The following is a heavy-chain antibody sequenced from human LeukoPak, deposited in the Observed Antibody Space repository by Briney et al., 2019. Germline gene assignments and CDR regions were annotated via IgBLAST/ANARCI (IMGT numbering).Heavy chain of an antibody. J-gene: IGHJ4*02. CDR3: AREKRVAAAAIDY. CDR2: ISSSSSYI. D-gene: IGHD6-13*01. V-gene: IGHV3-21*01. Sequence: GGSLRLSCAASGFTFSSYSMNWVRQAPGKGLEWVSSISSSSSYIYYADSVKGRFTISRDNAKNSLYLQMNSLRAEDTAVYYCAREKRVAAAAIDYWGQGTLVTVSS. CDR1: GFTFSSYS.